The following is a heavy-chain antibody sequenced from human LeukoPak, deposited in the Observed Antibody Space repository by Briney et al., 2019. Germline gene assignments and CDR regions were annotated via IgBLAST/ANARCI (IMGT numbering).Heavy chain of an antibody. CDR1: GFTFSHYW. Sequence: GGSLRLSCAASGFTFSHYWMHWVRQAPGKGLEWVANIKTDGSLIYYVDSVKGRFTISRDNAKNSLYLQMNSLRVEDTAVYYCARDGSGWYNWFDPWGQGTLVTVSS. D-gene: IGHD6-19*01. V-gene: IGHV3-7*01. J-gene: IGHJ5*02. CDR2: IKTDGSLI. CDR3: ARDGSGWYNWFDP.